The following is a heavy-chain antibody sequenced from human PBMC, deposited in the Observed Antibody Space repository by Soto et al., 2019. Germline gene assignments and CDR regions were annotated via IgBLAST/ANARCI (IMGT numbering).Heavy chain of an antibody. D-gene: IGHD3-9*01. CDR2: IYYSGST. Sequence: ETLSLTCTVSGGSISSYYWSWIRQPPGKGLEWIGYIYYSGSTNYNPSLKSRVTISADTSKNQFSLKLSSVTAADTAVYYCARSYYDILTGYSLGYWGQGTLVTVSS. CDR3: ARSYYDILTGYSLGY. V-gene: IGHV4-59*13. CDR1: GGSISSYY. J-gene: IGHJ4*02.